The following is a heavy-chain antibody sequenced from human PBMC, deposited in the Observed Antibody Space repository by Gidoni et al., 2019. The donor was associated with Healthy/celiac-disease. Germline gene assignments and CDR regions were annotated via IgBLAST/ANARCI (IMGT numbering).Heavy chain of an antibody. J-gene: IGHJ3*02. CDR2: ISYDGSNK. CDR1: GFPFSSYG. V-gene: IGHV3-30*18. CDR3: AKSYGDYGGNSYPGDDAFDI. Sequence: QVQLVESGGGVVQPGRSLRLSCAASGFPFSSYGMHWVRQAPGKGLEWVAVISYDGSNKYYADSVKGRFTISRDNSKNTLYLQMNSLRAEDTAVYYCAKSYGDYGGNSYPGDDAFDIWGQGTMVTVSS. D-gene: IGHD4-17*01.